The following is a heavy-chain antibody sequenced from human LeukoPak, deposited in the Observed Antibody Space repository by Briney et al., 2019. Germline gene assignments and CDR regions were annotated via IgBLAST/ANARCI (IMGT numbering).Heavy chain of an antibody. V-gene: IGHV4-59*01. CDR3: VRERNCSGASCLDGFDI. CDR1: GGSISTYY. Sequence: SETLSLTCTVSGGSISTYYWSWLRQPPGKGLEWIGYIYNSGRNNYNPSLESRVTISVDTSKNQFSLKLNSVTAADTAVYYCVRERNCSGASCLDGFDIWGQGTMVTVSS. J-gene: IGHJ3*02. D-gene: IGHD2-15*01. CDR2: IYNSGRN.